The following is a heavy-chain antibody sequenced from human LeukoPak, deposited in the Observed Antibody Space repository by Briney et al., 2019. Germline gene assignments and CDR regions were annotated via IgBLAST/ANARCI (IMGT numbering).Heavy chain of an antibody. V-gene: IGHV1-18*01. CDR1: GYTFSSYG. Sequence: ASVEVSCKASGYTFSSYGITWVRQAPGQGLEWMGWINPNNGNTNYAQIIQGRVTMTTDTSTSTAYMELRSLRSDDTAMYYCARAWELRDLDYWGQGTLVTVSS. CDR3: ARAWELRDLDY. D-gene: IGHD1-26*01. J-gene: IGHJ4*02. CDR2: INPNNGNT.